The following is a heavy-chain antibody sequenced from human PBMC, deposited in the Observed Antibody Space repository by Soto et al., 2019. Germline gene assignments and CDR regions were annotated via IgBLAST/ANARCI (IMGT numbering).Heavy chain of an antibody. CDR2: ISPYSGNK. V-gene: IGHV1-18*01. J-gene: IGHJ6*02. CDR1: GYIFVNYG. Sequence: QVQLVQSGDEVRKPGSSVKVSCKASGYIFVNYGIAWVRQAPGQGLEWMGWISPYSGNKHYESKVQGRLTMTTNTSTSTDYMDLGSLTSDDTAVYYCAIVDNYLTPTPQDVWGQGTTVTVSS. D-gene: IGHD5-12*01. CDR3: AIVDNYLTPTPQDV.